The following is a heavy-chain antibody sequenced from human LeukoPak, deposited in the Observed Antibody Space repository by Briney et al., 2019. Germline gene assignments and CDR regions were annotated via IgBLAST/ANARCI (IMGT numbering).Heavy chain of an antibody. CDR3: ARGYSVQYYGSGTYLXS. CDR2: INPSGPT. V-gene: IGHV4-34*01. CDR1: FRXYY. J-gene: IGHJ4*03. D-gene: IGHD3-10*01. Sequence: FRXYYWXWIRQPPGKGLEWIGEINPSGPTNYNPSLKSRITISLDTSKNHFSLKLTSMTAADTAVYYCARGYSVQYYGSGTYLXSWGXXT.